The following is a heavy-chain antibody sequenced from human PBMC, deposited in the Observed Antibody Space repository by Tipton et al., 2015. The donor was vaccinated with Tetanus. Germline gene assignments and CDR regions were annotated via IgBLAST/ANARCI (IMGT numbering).Heavy chain of an antibody. D-gene: IGHD2-21*02. CDR2: VYPTGSA. Sequence: GLVKPSATLSLTCTVSGGSVSSGSDYWMWIRQPPGKGLEWIGHVYPTGSAYYNPDLEGRVTLSVDKSKNQFSLNMRSVTAADTAMYYCGRLYCGGDCYSPYYNGVDVWGQGTTVIVSS. CDR1: GGSVSSGSDY. CDR3: GRLYCGGDCYSPYYNGVDV. J-gene: IGHJ6*02. V-gene: IGHV4-61*01.